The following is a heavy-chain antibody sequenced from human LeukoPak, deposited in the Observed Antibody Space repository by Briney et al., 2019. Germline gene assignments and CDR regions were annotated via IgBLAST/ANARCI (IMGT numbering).Heavy chain of an antibody. CDR2: ISSSGSTI. J-gene: IGHJ6*02. D-gene: IGHD3-10*01. Sequence: GGSLRLSCAASGFTFSSYEMNWVRQAPGKGLEWVSYISSSGSTIYYADSVKSRFTISRDNAKNSLYLQMNSLRAEDTAVYYCARFKRLWFGELNYYYYGMDVWGQGTTVTVSS. CDR3: ARFKRLWFGELNYYYYGMDV. V-gene: IGHV3-48*03. CDR1: GFTFSSYE.